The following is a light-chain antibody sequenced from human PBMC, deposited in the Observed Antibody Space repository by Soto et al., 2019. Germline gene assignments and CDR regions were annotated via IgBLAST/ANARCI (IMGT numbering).Light chain of an antibody. CDR1: TSNIGTNF. Sequence: QSVLTQPPSASGTPGQRVTISCSGATSNIGTNFVYWYQQFPGTAPTLLLYFDSQRPSGVPDRFSGSRSGTSDSLAISGLRPEDEADYNCATWDYSLSGPVFGGGTKVTVL. CDR2: FDS. J-gene: IGLJ3*02. CDR3: ATWDYSLSGPV. V-gene: IGLV1-47*01.